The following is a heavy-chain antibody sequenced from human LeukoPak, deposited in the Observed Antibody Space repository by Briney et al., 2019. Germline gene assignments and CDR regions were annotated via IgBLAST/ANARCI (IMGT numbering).Heavy chain of an antibody. J-gene: IGHJ4*02. CDR3: AKHGGDNCYSAVDY. CDR2: ICDSGDTT. Sequence: GGSLRLSCAASGFTFSSYAMSWVRQAPGKGLEWVSSICDSGDTTYYAGSVKGRFTISRDNSKNTLDLQMNSLRAEDTAVYYCAKHGGDNCYSAVDYWGQGTLVTVSS. D-gene: IGHD2-15*01. CDR1: GFTFSSYA. V-gene: IGHV3-23*01.